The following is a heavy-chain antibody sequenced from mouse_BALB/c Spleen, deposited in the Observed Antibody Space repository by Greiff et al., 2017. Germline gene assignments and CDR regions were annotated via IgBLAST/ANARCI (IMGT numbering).Heavy chain of an antibody. J-gene: IGHJ2*01. D-gene: IGHD1-1*01. V-gene: IGHV5-4*02. CDR2: ISDGGSYT. Sequence: EVQVVESGGGLVKPGGSLKLSCAASGFTFSDYYMYWVRQTPEKRLEWVATISDGGSYTYYPDSVKGRFTISRDNAKNNLYLQMSSLKSEDTAMYYCARDRGIYYGSSFDYWGQGTTLTVSS. CDR1: GFTFSDYY. CDR3: ARDRGIYYGSSFDY.